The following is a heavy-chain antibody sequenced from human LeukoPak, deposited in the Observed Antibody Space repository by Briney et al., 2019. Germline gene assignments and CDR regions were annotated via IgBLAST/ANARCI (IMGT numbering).Heavy chain of an antibody. J-gene: IGHJ6*02. D-gene: IGHD3-10*01. CDR3: ARQGVTMIRGVIIYYHGMDV. CDR2: IYYSGST. Sequence: TLSLTCTVSGGSISSGGYYWSWIRQHPGKGLEWIGNIYYSGSTYYNPSLKSRVTMSVDTSKNQFSVKLSSVTAADTAVYYCARQGVTMIRGVIIYYHGMDVWGQGTTVTVSS. V-gene: IGHV4-31*03. CDR1: GGSISSGGYY.